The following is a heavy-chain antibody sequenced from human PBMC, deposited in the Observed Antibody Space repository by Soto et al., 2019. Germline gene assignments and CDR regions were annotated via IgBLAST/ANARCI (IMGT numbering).Heavy chain of an antibody. Sequence: SETLSLTCTVSGASISDHYWNWIRQPPGKGLEWIGYIDNSGSTKYSPPLKSRVTISVDMSKNQFSLKLSSVTAADTAVYYCTRRGYMDVWGKGTTVTVSS. CDR1: GASISDHY. CDR3: TRRGYMDV. J-gene: IGHJ6*03. D-gene: IGHD1-26*01. CDR2: IDNSGST. V-gene: IGHV4-4*09.